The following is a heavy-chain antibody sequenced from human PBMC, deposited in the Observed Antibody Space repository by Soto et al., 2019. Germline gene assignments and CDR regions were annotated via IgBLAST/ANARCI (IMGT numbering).Heavy chain of an antibody. CDR2: IYSGGST. CDR1: GLTVSTKY. CDR3: ARDPWAADY. D-gene: IGHD3-16*01. Sequence: GGSLRLSCAASGLTVSTKYMRWVRQAPGKGLEWVSVIYSGGSTFYADSVRGRFTISRDNSKNTVNLQMNSLRAEDTAVYYCARDPWAADYWGHGTLVTVSS. J-gene: IGHJ4*01. V-gene: IGHV3-66*01.